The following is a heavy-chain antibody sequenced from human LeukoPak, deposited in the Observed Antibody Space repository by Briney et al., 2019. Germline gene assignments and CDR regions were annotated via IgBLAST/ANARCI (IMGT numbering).Heavy chain of an antibody. D-gene: IGHD1-26*01. CDR2: ISYDGNNE. V-gene: IGHV3-30*18. Sequence: AGGSLRLSCAASGFTFSSYGMHWVRQAPGKGLEWVSLISYDGNNEYYADSVQGRFTISRDNSKNTLYLQMNSLRAEDTAVYYCAKDRGSYSPLYYFDYWGQGTLVTVSS. CDR3: AKDRGSYSPLYYFDY. J-gene: IGHJ4*02. CDR1: GFTFSSYG.